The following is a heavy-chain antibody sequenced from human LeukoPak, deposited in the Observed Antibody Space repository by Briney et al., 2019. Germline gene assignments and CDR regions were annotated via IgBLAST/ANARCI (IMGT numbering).Heavy chain of an antibody. CDR3: ARAGQLVKRGFDY. CDR2: INAGNGNT. CDR1: GYTFTSYA. J-gene: IGHJ4*02. D-gene: IGHD6-13*01. V-gene: IGHV1-3*01. Sequence: ASVTVSFTASGYTFTSYAMHWVRQAPGQRLEWMGWINAGNGNTKYSQKFQGRVTITRDTSASTAYMELSSLRSEDTAVYYCARAGQLVKRGFDYWGQGTLVTVSS.